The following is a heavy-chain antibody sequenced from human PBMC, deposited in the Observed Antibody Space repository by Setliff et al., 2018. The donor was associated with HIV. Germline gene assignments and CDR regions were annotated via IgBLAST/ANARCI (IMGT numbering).Heavy chain of an antibody. CDR1: GYSLSTYA. J-gene: IGHJ4*02. V-gene: IGHV1-18*01. Sequence: ASVKVSCKASGYSLSTYAISWVRQAPGQGLEWMGWIDSNNGNRNFAQKFRGRVTMTTDISTNTAYMEVRSLRSDDTAVYYCARATSGTIHDFWGQGTLVTVSS. D-gene: IGHD3-10*01. CDR2: IDSNNGNR. CDR3: ARATSGTIHDF.